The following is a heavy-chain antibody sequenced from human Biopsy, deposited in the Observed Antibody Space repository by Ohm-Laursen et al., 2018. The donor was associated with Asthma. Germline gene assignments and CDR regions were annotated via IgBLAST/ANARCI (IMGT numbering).Heavy chain of an antibody. CDR2: IYYSGTT. CDR3: VRGSSSWHHGPFHYYYGLDV. Sequence: SETLSLTCSLSSGSGGYMRSGNHYWGWIRQPPGKGLEWIGSIYYSGTTYYNPSLESRVTVSADTSKIQFSLKLSSVTAADTAVYYCVRGSSSWHHGPFHYYYGLDVWGQGTTATVSS. V-gene: IGHV4-39*01. CDR1: SGSGGYMRSGNHY. D-gene: IGHD6-13*01. J-gene: IGHJ6*02.